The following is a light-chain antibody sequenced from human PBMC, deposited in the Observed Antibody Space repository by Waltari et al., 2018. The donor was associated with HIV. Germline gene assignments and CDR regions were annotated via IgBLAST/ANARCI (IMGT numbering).Light chain of an antibody. CDR1: QNIDFY. Sequence: DIQMTQSPSSLSASVGDRVIITCRASQNIDFYLNWYQQKPGKAPKLLIHAATSLQSGVPSRLSGSGSGTEFTLTISSLQPEDVATYYCQQSYSTPRTFGLGTKVEI. J-gene: IGKJ1*01. CDR3: QQSYSTPRT. CDR2: AAT. V-gene: IGKV1-39*01.